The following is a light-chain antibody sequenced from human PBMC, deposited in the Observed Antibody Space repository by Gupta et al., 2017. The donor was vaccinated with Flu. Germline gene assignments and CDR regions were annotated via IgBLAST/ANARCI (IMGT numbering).Light chain of an antibody. J-gene: IGLJ3*02. V-gene: IGLV3-21*03. CDR3: QVCDSGSDRWV. CDR1: KIGSKS. Sequence: GRTTRITCGGNKIGSKSVHWYQQKPGQAPVLVVYDDRDRPSGIPERFSGSNSGNTATLTITRVEAGDEADYYCQVCDSGSDRWVFGGRTKLTVL. CDR2: DDR.